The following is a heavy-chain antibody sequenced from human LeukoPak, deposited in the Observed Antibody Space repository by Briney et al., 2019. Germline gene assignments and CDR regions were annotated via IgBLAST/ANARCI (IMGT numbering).Heavy chain of an antibody. Sequence: PSEALSLTCAVYGGSFSGYYWSWIRQPPGEGLEWIGEINHSGSTNYNPSLKSRVTISVDTSKNQFSLKLSSVTAADTAVYYCARDKYYYGSGRLYFDYWGQGTLVTVPS. CDR2: INHSGST. J-gene: IGHJ4*02. V-gene: IGHV4-34*01. CDR1: GGSFSGYY. D-gene: IGHD3-10*01. CDR3: ARDKYYYGSGRLYFDY.